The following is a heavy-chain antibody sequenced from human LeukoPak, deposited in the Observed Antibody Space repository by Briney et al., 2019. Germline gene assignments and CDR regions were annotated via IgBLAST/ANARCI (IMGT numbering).Heavy chain of an antibody. Sequence: GGSLRLSCAASGFTFSDSYMSWIRQVPGKGLEWISYISSSGGTISYADSVKGRFTISRDNAKNSLYLQMNSLRAEDTAVYYCAKEGGDWGEGYFDYWGQGTLVTVSS. CDR2: ISSSGGTI. D-gene: IGHD7-27*01. CDR1: GFTFSDSY. CDR3: AKEGGDWGEGYFDY. V-gene: IGHV3-11*01. J-gene: IGHJ4*02.